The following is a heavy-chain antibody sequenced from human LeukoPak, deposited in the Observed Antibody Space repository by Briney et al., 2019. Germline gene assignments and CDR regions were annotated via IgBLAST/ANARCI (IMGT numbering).Heavy chain of an antibody. D-gene: IGHD6-13*01. CDR3: AGSKSTFDPIDY. J-gene: IGHJ4*02. Sequence: GGSLRLSCAASGFTFSSYAMSWVRQAPGKGLEWVSSISSGSSYKYYADSVKGRFTISKDNAKNSLYLQVSSLRAEDTAVYFCAGSKSTFDPIDYWGQGTLVTVSS. V-gene: IGHV3-21*01. CDR1: GFTFSSYA. CDR2: ISSGSSYK.